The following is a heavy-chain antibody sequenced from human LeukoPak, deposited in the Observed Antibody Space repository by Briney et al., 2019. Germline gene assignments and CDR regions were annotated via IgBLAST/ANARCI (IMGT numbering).Heavy chain of an antibody. Sequence: SETLSLTCTVSGGSISSSSYYWGWIRQPPGKGLEWIGSIYYSGSTYYNPSLKGRVTISVDTSKNQFSLKLSSVTAADTAVYYCARQLGYCSSTSCYADKVDYWGQGNLVTVSS. CDR3: ARQLGYCSSTSCYADKVDY. CDR1: GGSISSSSYY. CDR2: IYYSGST. D-gene: IGHD2-2*01. J-gene: IGHJ4*02. V-gene: IGHV4-39*01.